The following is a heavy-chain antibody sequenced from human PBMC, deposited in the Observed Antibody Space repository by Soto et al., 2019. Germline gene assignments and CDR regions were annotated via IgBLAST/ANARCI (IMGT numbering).Heavy chain of an antibody. CDR2: IYYSGST. V-gene: IGHV4-39*01. D-gene: IGHD5-12*01. Sequence: SETLSLTCTVSGGSISSSSYYWGWIRQPPGKGLEWIGSIYYSGSTYYNPSLKSRVTISVDTSKNQFSLKLSSVTAADTAGYYCARAYGGYADYWGQGALVTVSS. J-gene: IGHJ4*02. CDR1: GGSISSSSYY. CDR3: ARAYGGYADY.